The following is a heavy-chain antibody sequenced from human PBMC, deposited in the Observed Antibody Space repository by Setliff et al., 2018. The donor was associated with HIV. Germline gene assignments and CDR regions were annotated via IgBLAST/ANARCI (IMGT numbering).Heavy chain of an antibody. V-gene: IGHV3-7*01. Sequence: GGSLRLSCAASGFSFSSYWMSWVRQAPGKGLEWVANIKGDGSATYYVDSVKGRFTISRDNANNSLCLQMNSLRVEDTAVYYCARDHLSGWASDCWGQGTLVTVSS. J-gene: IGHJ4*02. D-gene: IGHD6-19*01. CDR1: GFSFSSYW. CDR3: ARDHLSGWASDC. CDR2: IKGDGSAT.